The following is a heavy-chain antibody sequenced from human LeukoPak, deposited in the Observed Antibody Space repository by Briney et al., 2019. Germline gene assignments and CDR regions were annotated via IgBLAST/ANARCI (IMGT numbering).Heavy chain of an antibody. CDR1: GFTFDDYA. D-gene: IGHD2/OR15-2a*01. CDR3: AKDSSTKQSAEYFQH. J-gene: IGHJ1*01. CDR2: ISWNSGSI. Sequence: GGSLRLSCAASGFTFDDYAMHWVRQAPGKGLEWVSGISWNSGSIGYADSVKGRFTISRDNAKNSLYLQMNSLRDEDTALYYCAKDSSTKQSAEYFQHWGQGTLVTVSS. V-gene: IGHV3-9*01.